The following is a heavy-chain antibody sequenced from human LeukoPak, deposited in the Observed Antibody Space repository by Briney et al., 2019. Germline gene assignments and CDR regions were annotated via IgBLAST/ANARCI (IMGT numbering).Heavy chain of an antibody. CDR2: IIPIFGTA. Sequence: SVKVSCKASGYTFTSYGISWVRQAPGQGLEWMGGIIPIFGTANYAQKFQGRVTITTDESTSTAYMELSSLRSEDTAVYYCARESPGYDHGAFDIWGQGTMVTVSS. CDR3: ARESPGYDHGAFDI. D-gene: IGHD2-15*01. CDR1: GYTFTSYG. V-gene: IGHV1-69*05. J-gene: IGHJ3*02.